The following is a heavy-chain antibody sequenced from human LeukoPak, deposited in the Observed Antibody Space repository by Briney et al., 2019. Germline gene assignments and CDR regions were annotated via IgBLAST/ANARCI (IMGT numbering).Heavy chain of an antibody. CDR1: GGSISSYY. CDR3: ARLHPGNDVLLWFGEFNWFDP. V-gene: IGHV4-59*08. CDR2: ISYSGST. Sequence: SETLSLTCTVSGGSISSYYWSWIRQPPGKGLEWIGYISYSGSTNYNPSLKSRVTISVDTSKNQFSLKLSSVTAADTAVYYCARLHPGNDVLLWFGEFNWFDPWGQGTLVTVSS. D-gene: IGHD3-10*01. J-gene: IGHJ5*02.